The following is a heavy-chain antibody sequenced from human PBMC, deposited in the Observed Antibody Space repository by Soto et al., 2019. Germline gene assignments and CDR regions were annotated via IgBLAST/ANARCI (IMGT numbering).Heavy chain of an antibody. CDR2: ISSRCGST. J-gene: IGHJ4*02. Sequence: EVQLLESGGGLVQPGGSLRLSCVGSGFTFTGYAMNWVRQAPGKGLEWVSAISSRCGSTFYADSVKGRFTISRDNSKNTLYLQINSLRAEDTAVYYCAKSQGYNLNDFNYWGQGTLVTVSS. V-gene: IGHV3-23*01. CDR1: GFTFTGYA. D-gene: IGHD1-20*01. CDR3: AKSQGYNLNDFNY.